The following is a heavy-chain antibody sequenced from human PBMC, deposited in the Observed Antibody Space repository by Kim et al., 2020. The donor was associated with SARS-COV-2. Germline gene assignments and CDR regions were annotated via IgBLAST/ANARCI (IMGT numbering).Heavy chain of an antibody. Sequence: GDRTYYADSVKGRFTISRDNSKNTLYLQMNSLRAEDTAVYYCATGIVPKNWGQGTLITVSS. V-gene: IGHV3-23*01. D-gene: IGHD1-26*01. J-gene: IGHJ4*02. CDR3: ATGIVPKN. CDR2: GDRT.